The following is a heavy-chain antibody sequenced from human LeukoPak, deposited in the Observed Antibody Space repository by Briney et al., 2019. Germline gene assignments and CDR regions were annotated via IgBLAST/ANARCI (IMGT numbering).Heavy chain of an antibody. CDR2: ISKYGDRT. CDR1: GFTFDDFS. V-gene: IGHV3-43*01. D-gene: IGHD3-3*01. CDR3: ARDSRMNYYAS. J-gene: IGHJ5*02. Sequence: GGPLRLSCTASGFTFDDFSIHWVRQTPGKGLEWVSLISKYGDRTYYADSVEGRFTISRDNAVNSLYLQMNSLRAEDTAMYYCARDSRMNYYASWGRGTLVTVSS.